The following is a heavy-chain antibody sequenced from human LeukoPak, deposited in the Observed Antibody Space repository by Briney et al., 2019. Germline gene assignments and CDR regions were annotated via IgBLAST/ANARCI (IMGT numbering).Heavy chain of an antibody. CDR2: IQKDGSEK. V-gene: IGHV3-7*03. D-gene: IGHD2-8*02. CDR1: GFILFLL. CDR3: ARGWCPHCYGMGD. Sequence: GGSLRLSCTASGFILFLLDDLGPPGSREGAGVVANIQKDGSEKYYVDSVRGRFTISRDNAENSLYLQMDSLRAEDTAVYFCARGWCPHCYGMGDWGKGTTVTVSS. J-gene: IGHJ6*04.